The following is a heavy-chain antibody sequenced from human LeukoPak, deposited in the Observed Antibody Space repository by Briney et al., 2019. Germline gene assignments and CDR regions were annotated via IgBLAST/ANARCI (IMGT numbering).Heavy chain of an antibody. CDR2: VYASGRT. CDR3: ARGVGY. Sequence: PSETLSLTCTVSGGSISTGNYHWTWIRQPAGKGLEWIGRVYASGRTNYNPSLKSRVTISIDTSKNQFSLKLSSVTAAGTAMYYCARGVGYWGQGTLVTVSS. D-gene: IGHD2-15*01. J-gene: IGHJ4*02. V-gene: IGHV4-61*02. CDR1: GGSISTGNYH.